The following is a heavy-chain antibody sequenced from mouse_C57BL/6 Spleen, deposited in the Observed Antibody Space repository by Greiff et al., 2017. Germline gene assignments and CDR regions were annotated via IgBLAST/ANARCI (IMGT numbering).Heavy chain of an antibody. CDR1: GYTFTSYW. CDR3: ARSHYSNYAYYFDY. Sequence: QVQLQQPGAELVMPGASVKLSCKASGYTFTSYWMHWVKQRPGQGLEWIGEIDPSDSYTNYNQKFKGKSTLTVDKSSSTAYMQLSSLTSEDSAVYYCARSHYSNYAYYFDYWGQGTTLTVSS. V-gene: IGHV1-69*01. D-gene: IGHD2-5*01. J-gene: IGHJ2*01. CDR2: IDPSDSYT.